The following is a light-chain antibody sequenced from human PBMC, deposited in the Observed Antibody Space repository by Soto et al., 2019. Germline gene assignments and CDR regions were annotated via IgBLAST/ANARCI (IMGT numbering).Light chain of an antibody. CDR1: SSNIGSNT. CDR3: AAWDGSLNGPL. J-gene: IGLJ3*02. CDR2: SNN. V-gene: IGLV1-44*01. Sequence: QSVLTQPPSASGTHGQRVTISCSGSSSNIGSNTVNCYQQLPGTAPTLLIYSNNQRPSGVPDRFSGSKSGTSASLAVNGLQSGDEADYYCAAWDGSLNGPLFGGGTKLTVL.